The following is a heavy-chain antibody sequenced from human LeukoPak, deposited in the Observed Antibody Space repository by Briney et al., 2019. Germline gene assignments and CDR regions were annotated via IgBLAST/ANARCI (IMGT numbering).Heavy chain of an antibody. Sequence: GGSLRLSCAASGFTFSSYAMHWVRQAPGKGLEWVAVISYDGSNKYYADSVKGRFTISRDNSKNSLSLQMNSLRVEDTAIYFCARAAYDSNGYLTLWGQGTLVTVSS. CDR3: ARAAYDSNGYLTL. V-gene: IGHV3-30-3*01. D-gene: IGHD3-22*01. J-gene: IGHJ4*02. CDR2: ISYDGSNK. CDR1: GFTFSSYA.